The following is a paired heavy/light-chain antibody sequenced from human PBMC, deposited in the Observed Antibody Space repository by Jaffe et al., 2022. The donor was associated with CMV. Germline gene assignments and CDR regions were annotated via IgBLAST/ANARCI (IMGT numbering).Heavy chain of an antibody. V-gene: IGHV3-23*04. D-gene: IGHD5-18*01. Sequence: EGQLEESGGDLVPPGGSLRLSCAASGFIFSNYAMTWLRQAPGKRLEWVSAISGSGGRTYYADSVEGRFAISRDNSKKMLYLYMNTLKTEDTATYYCARSPPRYSDGYVPNWFDPWGQGTLVTVSS. CDR2: ISGSGGRT. CDR1: GFIFSNYA. J-gene: IGHJ5*02. CDR3: ARSPPRYSDGYVPNWFDP.
Light chain of an antibody. Sequence: DIVLTQSPGTLSLSPGERATLSCRASQSLTHNYLAWYQHKPGQTPRLLIYGASSRATGIPDRFSGSGSGTDFTLAISGLEPEDFAVYYCQQYVVSPETFGQGTKVEI. CDR2: GAS. CDR1: QSLTHNY. V-gene: IGKV3-20*01. CDR3: QQYVVSPET. J-gene: IGKJ1*01.